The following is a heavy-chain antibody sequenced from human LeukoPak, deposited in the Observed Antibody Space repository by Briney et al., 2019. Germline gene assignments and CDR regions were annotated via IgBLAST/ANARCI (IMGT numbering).Heavy chain of an antibody. J-gene: IGHJ4*02. Sequence: VQPGRSLRLSCAASGFTFSSYAMHWVRQAPGKGLEWVAVISYDGSNKYYADSVKGRFTISRDNSKNTLYLQMNSLRAEDTAVYYCASMVGSSQTPFDYWGQGTLVTVSS. CDR1: GFTFSSYA. CDR2: ISYDGSNK. D-gene: IGHD6-6*01. CDR3: ASMVGSSQTPFDY. V-gene: IGHV3-30-3*01.